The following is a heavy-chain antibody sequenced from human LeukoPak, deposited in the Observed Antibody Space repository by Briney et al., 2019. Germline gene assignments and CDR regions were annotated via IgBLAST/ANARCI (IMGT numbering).Heavy chain of an antibody. D-gene: IGHD4-17*01. CDR2: ISSSSSYI. CDR3: ARDKGGLYGDYD. V-gene: IGHV3-21*01. Sequence: GGSLRLSCAASGFTFSSYSMNWVRQAPGKGLEWVSSISSSSSYIYYADSVKGRFTISRDNSKNTLYLQMNSLRAEDTAVYYCARDKGGLYGDYDWGQGTLVTVSS. J-gene: IGHJ4*02. CDR1: GFTFSSYS.